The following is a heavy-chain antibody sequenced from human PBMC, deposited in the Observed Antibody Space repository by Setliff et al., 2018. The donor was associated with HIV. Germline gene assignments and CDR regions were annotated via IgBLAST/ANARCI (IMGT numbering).Heavy chain of an antibody. D-gene: IGHD1-7*01. CDR3: ARGDGTKYYYYYYMDV. CDR2: IYYSGST. V-gene: IGHV4-31*01. Sequence: PSETLSLTCTVSGGSISSGGYYWSWIRQHPGKGLEWIGYIYYSGSTYYNPSLKSLVTISVDTSKNQFSLKLSSVTAADTAVYYCARGDGTKYYYYYYMDVWGKGTTVTVSS. J-gene: IGHJ6*03. CDR1: GGSISSGGYY.